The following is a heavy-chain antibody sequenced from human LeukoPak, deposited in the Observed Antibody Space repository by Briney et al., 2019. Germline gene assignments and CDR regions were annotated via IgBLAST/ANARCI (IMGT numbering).Heavy chain of an antibody. V-gene: IGHV4-31*03. CDR1: GGSISSGGYY. CDR2: IYYSGST. Sequence: SQTLSLTCTVSGGSISSGGYYWSWIRQHPGKGLEWIGYIYYSGSTYYNPSLKSRVTISVDTSKNQFSLKLSSVTAADTAVYYCAKMGPLLGMPAAIGKYYFDYWGQGTLVTVSS. CDR3: AKMGPLLGMPAAIGKYYFDY. D-gene: IGHD2-2*01. J-gene: IGHJ4*02.